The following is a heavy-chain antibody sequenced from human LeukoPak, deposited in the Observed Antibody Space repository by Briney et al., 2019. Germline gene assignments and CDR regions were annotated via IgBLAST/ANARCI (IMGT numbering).Heavy chain of an antibody. CDR2: VKQDGSER. V-gene: IGHV3-7*01. J-gene: IGHJ4*02. CDR1: GFTFSSYW. Sequence: VGSLRLSCAASGFTFSSYWMSWVRQAPGKGLVWVANVKQDGSERYYVGSVRGRFTISRDNAKNSLYLQMNSLRAEDTAVYYCAREGAYYLDSWGQGTLVAVS. CDR3: AREGAYYLDS. D-gene: IGHD4/OR15-4a*01.